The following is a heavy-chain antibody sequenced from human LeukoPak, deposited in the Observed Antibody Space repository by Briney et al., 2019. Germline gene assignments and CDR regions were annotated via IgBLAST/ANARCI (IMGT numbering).Heavy chain of an antibody. CDR3: ARDGWIQLWFAFDI. V-gene: IGHV3-48*04. J-gene: IGHJ3*02. CDR2: ISSSSSTI. Sequence: QPGGSLRLSCAASGFTFSSYSMNWVRQAPGKGLEWVSSISSSSSTIYYADSVKGRFTISRDNAKNSLYLQMNSLRAEDTAVYYCARDGWIQLWFAFDIWGQGTMVTVSS. CDR1: GFTFSSYS. D-gene: IGHD5-18*01.